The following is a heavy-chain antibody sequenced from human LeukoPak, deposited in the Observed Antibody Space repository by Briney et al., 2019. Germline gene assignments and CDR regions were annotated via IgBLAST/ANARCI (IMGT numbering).Heavy chain of an antibody. CDR2: FDPEDGET. D-gene: IGHD6-19*01. V-gene: IGHV1-24*01. CDR3: ATLAVAGPIDY. Sequence: ASVKVSCKASGYTFTGYYMHWVRQAPGKGLEWMGGFDPEDGETIYAQKFQGRVTMTEDTSTDTAYMELSSLRSEDTAVYYCATLAVAGPIDYWGQGTLVTVSP. CDR1: GYTFTGYY. J-gene: IGHJ4*02.